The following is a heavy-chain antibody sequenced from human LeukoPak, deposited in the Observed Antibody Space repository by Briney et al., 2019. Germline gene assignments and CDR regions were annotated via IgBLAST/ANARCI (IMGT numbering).Heavy chain of an antibody. V-gene: IGHV4-59*01. CDR1: GGSISSYY. CDR2: IYYSGST. Sequence: SETLSLTCTVSGGSISSYYWSWIRQPPGKGLEWIGYIYYSGSTNYSPSLKSRVTISVDTSKNQFSLKPSSVTAADTAVYYCASQYARNYYYGMDVWGQGTTVTVSS. J-gene: IGHJ6*02. CDR3: ASQYARNYYYGMDV.